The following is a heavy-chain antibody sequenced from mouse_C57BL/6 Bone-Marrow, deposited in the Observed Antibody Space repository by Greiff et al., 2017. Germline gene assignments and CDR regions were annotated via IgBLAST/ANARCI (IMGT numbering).Heavy chain of an antibody. Sequence: QVQLQQSGAELVRPGASVTLSCKASGYTFTDYEMHWVKQTPVHGLEWIGAIDPETGGTAYNQKFKGKAILTADKSSSTAYMELRSLTSEDSAVYYWTREDGNYPYYFDYWGQGTTLTVS. V-gene: IGHV1-15*01. J-gene: IGHJ2*01. CDR1: GYTFTDYE. D-gene: IGHD2-1*01. CDR3: TREDGNYPYYFDY. CDR2: IDPETGGT.